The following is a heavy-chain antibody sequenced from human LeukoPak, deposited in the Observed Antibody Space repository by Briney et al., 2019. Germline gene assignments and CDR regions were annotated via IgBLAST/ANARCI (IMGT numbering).Heavy chain of an antibody. Sequence: GGSLRLSCAASGFTLSSYWMRWVRQAPGKGLEWVANIKQDGSEKNYVDSVKGRFTISRDNAKNSLYLQMNSLRAEDTAVYYCASGLELDYWGQGTLVTVSS. J-gene: IGHJ4*02. V-gene: IGHV3-7*03. CDR1: GFTLSSYW. CDR2: IKQDGSEK. CDR3: ASGLELDY.